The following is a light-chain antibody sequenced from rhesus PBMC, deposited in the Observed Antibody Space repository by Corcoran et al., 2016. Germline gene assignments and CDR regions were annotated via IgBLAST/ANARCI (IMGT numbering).Light chain of an antibody. J-gene: IGKJ2*01. V-gene: IGKV1-69*01. Sequence: DIQMTQSPSSLSASIGDRVTITCRTSQDINNCLAWYQQKPGKAPKVLIYRTSNLETGVPARFSGSGSGTDCTLTISSLQPEEMATYYCQQHDYSPYSFGQGTKVEIK. CDR3: QQHDYSPYS. CDR1: QDINNC. CDR2: RTS.